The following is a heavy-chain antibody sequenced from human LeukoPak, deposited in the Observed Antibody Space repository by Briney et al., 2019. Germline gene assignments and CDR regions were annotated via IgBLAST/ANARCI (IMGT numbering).Heavy chain of an antibody. CDR3: ARVERYFDL. V-gene: IGHV4-59*01. CDR2: IYYSGST. D-gene: IGHD1-1*01. CDR1: GGSISSYY. Sequence: KSSETLSLTCTVSGGSISSYYWSWIRQPPGKGLEWIGYIYYSGSTNYNPSLKSRVTISVDTSKNQFSLKLSSVTAADTAVYYCARVERYFDLWGRGTLVTVSS. J-gene: IGHJ2*01.